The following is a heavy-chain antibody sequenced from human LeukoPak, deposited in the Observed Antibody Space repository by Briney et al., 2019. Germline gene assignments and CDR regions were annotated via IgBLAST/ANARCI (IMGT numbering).Heavy chain of an antibody. CDR3: ALITMVRGATPYNWFDP. CDR1: GYTFTSYG. CDR2: ISAYNGNT. D-gene: IGHD3-10*01. V-gene: IGHV1-18*01. J-gene: IGHJ5*02. Sequence: ASVKVSCKASGYTFTSYGISWVRQAPGQGLEWMGWISAYNGNTNYAQKLQGRVTMTTDTSTSTAYMELRSLRSDDTAVYYCALITMVRGATPYNWFDPWGQGTLVTVSS.